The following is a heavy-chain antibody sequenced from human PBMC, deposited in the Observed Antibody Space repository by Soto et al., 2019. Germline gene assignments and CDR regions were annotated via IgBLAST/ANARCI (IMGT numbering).Heavy chain of an antibody. Sequence: SVKVSCKASGGTFSSYAISWVRQAPGQGLEWMGGIIPIFGTANYAQKFQGRVTITADESTSTAYMELSSLRSEDTAVYYYASATYYDFWSGYSDYYYGMDVWGQGTTVTVSS. V-gene: IGHV1-69*13. CDR2: IIPIFGTA. D-gene: IGHD3-3*01. CDR1: GGTFSSYA. CDR3: ASATYYDFWSGYSDYYYGMDV. J-gene: IGHJ6*02.